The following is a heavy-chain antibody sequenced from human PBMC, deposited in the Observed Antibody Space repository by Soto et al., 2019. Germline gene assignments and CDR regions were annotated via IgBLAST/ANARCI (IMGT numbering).Heavy chain of an antibody. CDR2: IITMFNTA. Sequence: QVQLVQSGAEINKPASSVKVSCKASGGSDVFNNYPVSWVRQAPGQGLEWMGAIITMFNTADYAQRFLGRVTITADEFTRTVYMELTSLTSDDTAVYYCARHYRTADSGAGWFDTWGQGTLVTVSS. CDR1: GGSDVFNNYP. CDR3: ARHYRTADSGAGWFDT. J-gene: IGHJ5*02. V-gene: IGHV1-69*01. D-gene: IGHD2-8*02.